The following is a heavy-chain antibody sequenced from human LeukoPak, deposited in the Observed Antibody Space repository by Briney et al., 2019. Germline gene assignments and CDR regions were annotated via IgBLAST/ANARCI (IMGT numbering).Heavy chain of an antibody. V-gene: IGHV3-7*01. CDR3: ARDAIHSHIVVVTATGSWFDP. J-gene: IGHJ5*02. D-gene: IGHD2-21*02. CDR1: GFTFSTYW. CDR2: IKQDGSEK. Sequence: GGSLRLSCAASGFTFSTYWMSWVRQAPGKGLEWVANIKQDGSEKYYVDSVKGRFTISRDNAKNSPFLQLNSLTAEDTAMYYCARDAIHSHIVVVTATGSWFDPWGQGTLVTVSS.